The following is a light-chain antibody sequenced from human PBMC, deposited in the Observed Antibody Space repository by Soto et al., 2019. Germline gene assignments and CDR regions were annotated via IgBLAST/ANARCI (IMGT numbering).Light chain of an antibody. CDR3: NSYTNTGALV. V-gene: IGLV2-14*03. CDR2: EVT. J-gene: IGLJ2*01. CDR1: SSDIGANKF. Sequence: QSALTQPASVSGSPGQSITISCTGTSSDIGANKFVSWYQQHPGKAPKVLIYEVTNRPSGISNRFSGSKSGNTASLTISGLRAEDEADYYCNSYTNTGALVFGGGTKLTVL.